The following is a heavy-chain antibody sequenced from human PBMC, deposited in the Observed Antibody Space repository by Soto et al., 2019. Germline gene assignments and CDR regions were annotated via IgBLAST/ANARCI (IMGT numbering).Heavy chain of an antibody. V-gene: IGHV3-33*01. CDR2: IWSDGSNK. D-gene: IGHD2-15*01. CDR1: GFTFSTYH. J-gene: IGHJ4*02. Sequence: GGSLRLSCAAPGFTFSTYHMHWVRQAPGKGLEWVAVIWSDGSNKYYADSVKGRFTISRDNSKNTLYLQMNSLRVEDTAVYDCARIGSCALHFEYWGQGTQVTVSS. CDR3: ARIGSCALHFEY.